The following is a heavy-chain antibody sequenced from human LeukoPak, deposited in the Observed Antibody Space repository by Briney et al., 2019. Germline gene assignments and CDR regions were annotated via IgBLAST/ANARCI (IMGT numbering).Heavy chain of an antibody. CDR1: GFTFSSYA. J-gene: IGHJ4*02. V-gene: IGHV3-30-3*01. CDR2: ISYDGSNK. Sequence: GGSLRLSCAASGFTFSSYAMHWVRQAPGKGLEWVAVISYDGSNKYYADSVKGRFTISRDNSKNTLYLQMNSLRAEDTAVYYCARDSVGATNYFDYWGQGTLVTVSS. CDR3: ARDSVGATNYFDY. D-gene: IGHD1-26*01.